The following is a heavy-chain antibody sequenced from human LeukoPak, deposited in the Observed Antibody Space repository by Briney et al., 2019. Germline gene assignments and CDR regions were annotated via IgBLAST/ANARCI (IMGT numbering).Heavy chain of an antibody. CDR3: ARATVTTNWFDP. CDR2: INHSGST. D-gene: IGHD4-17*01. Sequence: SETLSLTCAVSGGSFSGYYWSWIRQPPGKGLEWIGEINHSGSTNYNPSLKSRVTISVDTSKNQFSLKLSSVTAADTAVYYCARATVTTNWFDPWGQGTLVTVSS. J-gene: IGHJ5*02. V-gene: IGHV4-34*01. CDR1: GGSFSGYY.